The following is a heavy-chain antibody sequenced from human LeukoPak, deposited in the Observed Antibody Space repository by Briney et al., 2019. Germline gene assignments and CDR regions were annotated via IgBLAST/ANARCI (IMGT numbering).Heavy chain of an antibody. J-gene: IGHJ3*02. D-gene: IGHD3-3*01. Sequence: GASVKVSCKASGGTFSSYAISWVRQAPGQGLEWMGGIIPIFGTANYAQKFQGRVTITADKSTSTAYMELSSLRSEDTAVYYCAREQKYYDFWSGPPGTAFDIWGQGTMVTVSS. CDR3: AREQKYYDFWSGPPGTAFDI. CDR2: IIPIFGTA. V-gene: IGHV1-69*06. CDR1: GGTFSSYA.